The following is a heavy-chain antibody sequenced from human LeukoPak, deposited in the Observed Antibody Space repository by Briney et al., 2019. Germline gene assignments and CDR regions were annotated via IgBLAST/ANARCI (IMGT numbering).Heavy chain of an antibody. CDR3: ARGRALYYYYMDV. J-gene: IGHJ6*03. CDR1: GYSFTSYW. CDR2: IYPGDSDT. V-gene: IGHV5-51*01. D-gene: IGHD2-15*01. Sequence: GKSLKISCKGSGYSFTSYWIGWVRQMPGKGLEWMGIIYPGDSDTRYSPSFQGQVTISADKSISTAYLQWSSLKASDTAMYYCARGRALYYYYMDVWGTGTTVTVSS.